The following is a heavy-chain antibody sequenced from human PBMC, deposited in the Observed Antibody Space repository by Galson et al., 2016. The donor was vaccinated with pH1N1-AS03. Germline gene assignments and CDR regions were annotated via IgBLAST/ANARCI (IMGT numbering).Heavy chain of an antibody. CDR2: IRTYNGDA. Sequence: SVKVSCKASGYTFTDYALSWVRQAPGQGLEWMGWIRTYNGDANYALKFQGRVTMTRDTSTSTVYMDLSGLRSEDTAVYYCAREFRGGLFDYWGQGILVTVSS. J-gene: IGHJ4*02. CDR1: GYTFTDYA. V-gene: IGHV1-18*04. D-gene: IGHD3-10*01. CDR3: AREFRGGLFDY.